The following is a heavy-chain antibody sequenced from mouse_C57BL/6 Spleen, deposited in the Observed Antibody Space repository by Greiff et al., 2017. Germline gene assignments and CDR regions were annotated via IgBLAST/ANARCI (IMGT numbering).Heavy chain of an antibody. CDR2: ISDGGSYT. CDR1: GFTFSSYA. CDR3: ARGDYDYEEEAYFDY. Sequence: EVQLVEPGGGLVKPGGSLKLSCAASGFTFSSYAMSWVRQTPGKRLEWVATISDGGSYTYYPDNVKGRFTITRDNAKNNLYMQMSHLKSEDTAMYYCARGDYDYEEEAYFDYWGQGTTLTVSS. V-gene: IGHV5-4*01. D-gene: IGHD2-4*01. J-gene: IGHJ2*01.